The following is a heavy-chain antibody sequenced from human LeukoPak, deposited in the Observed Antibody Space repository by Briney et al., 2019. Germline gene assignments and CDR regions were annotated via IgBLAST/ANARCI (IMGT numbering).Heavy chain of an antibody. D-gene: IGHD1-7*01. CDR2: ISWNSGSI. CDR3: AKALSVNSPFDY. J-gene: IGHJ4*02. V-gene: IGHV3-9*01. CDR1: GFTFDANA. Sequence: GGSLRLSCAAAGFTFDANAMHWVRQAPGKGLEWVSGISWNSGSIGYADSVKGRFTISRDNAKNSLYLQTNSLRAEDTALYYCAKALSVNSPFDYWGQGTLVTVSS.